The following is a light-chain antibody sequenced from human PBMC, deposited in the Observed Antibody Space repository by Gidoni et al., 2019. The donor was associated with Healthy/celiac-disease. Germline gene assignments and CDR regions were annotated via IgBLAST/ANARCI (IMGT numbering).Light chain of an antibody. Sequence: DIQTTQSPSTLSASVGDRVTITCRASQSISSWLAWYQQKPGQAPKLLIYKASTLESGVPSRFSGSGSGTEFTLTISSLQPDDFATYYCQQYNSYPWTFGQGTKVEIK. CDR1: QSISSW. CDR3: QQYNSYPWT. V-gene: IGKV1-5*03. J-gene: IGKJ1*01. CDR2: KAS.